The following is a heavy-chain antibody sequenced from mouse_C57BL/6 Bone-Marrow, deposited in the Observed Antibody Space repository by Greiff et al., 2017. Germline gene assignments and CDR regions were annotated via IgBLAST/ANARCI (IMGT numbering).Heavy chain of an antibody. J-gene: IGHJ3*01. CDR3: VRHLYYGNWGFAY. CDR2: IRSKSNNYAT. Sequence: EVKLVESGGGLVQPKGSLTLSCAASGFSFNTYAMNWVRQAPGKGLEWVARIRSKSNNYATYYADSVKDRFTISRDDSESMLYLQMNNLKTEDTAMYYCVRHLYYGNWGFAYWGQGTLVTVSA. D-gene: IGHD2-1*01. CDR1: GFSFNTYA. V-gene: IGHV10-1*01.